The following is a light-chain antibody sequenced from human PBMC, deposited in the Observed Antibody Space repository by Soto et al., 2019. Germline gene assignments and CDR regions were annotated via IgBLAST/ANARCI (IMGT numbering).Light chain of an antibody. Sequence: QAVVTQPPSVSGTPGQRVTISCSGSGTNIGSNAVHWYQQLPGTAPKLLIYINDQRPSGVPDRFSGCKSGTSASLAISGLQSEDEADYYCATWDDSLLGVFGTGTKLTVL. J-gene: IGLJ1*01. CDR3: ATWDDSLLGV. CDR2: IND. CDR1: GTNIGSNA. V-gene: IGLV1-44*01.